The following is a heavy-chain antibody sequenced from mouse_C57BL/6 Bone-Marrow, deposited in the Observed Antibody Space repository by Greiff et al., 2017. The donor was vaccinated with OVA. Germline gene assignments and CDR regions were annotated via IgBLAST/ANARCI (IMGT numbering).Heavy chain of an antibody. CDR2: IHPNSGST. D-gene: IGHD1-1*01. CDR1: GYTFTSYW. Sequence: VQLQQPGAELVKPGASVKLSCKASGYTFTSYWMHWVKQRPGQGLEWIGMIHPNSGSTNYNEKFKSKATLTVDKSSSTAYMQLSSLTSEDSAVYYCARFYYGRSYWYFDVWGTGTTVTVSS. J-gene: IGHJ1*03. CDR3: ARFYYGRSYWYFDV. V-gene: IGHV1-64*01.